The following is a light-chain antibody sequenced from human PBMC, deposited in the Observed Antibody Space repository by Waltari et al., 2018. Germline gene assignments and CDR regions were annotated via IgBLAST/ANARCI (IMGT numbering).Light chain of an antibody. CDR3: AAWDDSLSGRV. V-gene: IGLV1-47*01. CDR2: RNN. Sequence: QSVLTQPPSASGTPGQRVTISCSGSRSNIGNNSVYWYQQLPGTAPKLLIYRNNQRPSGVPDRFSGSKSGTSASLAISGLRSEDEADYYCAAWDDSLSGRVFGGGTKVTVL. J-gene: IGLJ3*02. CDR1: RSNIGNNS.